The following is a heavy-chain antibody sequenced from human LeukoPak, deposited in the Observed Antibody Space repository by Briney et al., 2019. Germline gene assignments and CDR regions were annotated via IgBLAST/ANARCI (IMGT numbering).Heavy chain of an antibody. CDR1: AFTFSSYA. J-gene: IGHJ4*02. Sequence: PGGSLRLSCTASAFTFSSYALHWVRQAPGKGLEWVAVIYSGGSTYYADSVKGRFTISRDISKNTLYLQMNSLRAEDTAVYYCARGPTVQEDLDYWGQGTLVTVSS. V-gene: IGHV3-66*01. CDR3: ARGPTVQEDLDY. CDR2: IYSGGST.